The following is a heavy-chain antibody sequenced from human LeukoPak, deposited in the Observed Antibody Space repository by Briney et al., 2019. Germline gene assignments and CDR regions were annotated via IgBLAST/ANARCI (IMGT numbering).Heavy chain of an antibody. D-gene: IGHD3-22*01. CDR1: GFTFGAYA. V-gene: IGHV3-49*04. Sequence: GGSLRLSCTASGFTFGAYAMNWGGQAPRKGLEWVDFIISKPYGGTAEYAASVKGRFTISRDDSKSIAYLQMNSLKTEDTAVYYCTRGGYYDSSGEYYFDYWGQGTLGTVSS. CDR3: TRGGYYDSSGEYYFDY. J-gene: IGHJ4*02. CDR2: IISKPYGGTA.